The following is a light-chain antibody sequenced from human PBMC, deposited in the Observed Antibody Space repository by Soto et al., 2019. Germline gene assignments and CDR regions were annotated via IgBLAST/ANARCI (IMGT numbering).Light chain of an antibody. J-gene: IGLJ2*01. CDR3: QSYDSSLSGREV. Sequence: QSVLTQPPSVSGAPGQRVTISCTGSSSNIGAGYDVHWYQQLPGTAPKLLIYGNINRPSGVPDRFSGSKSDTSASLAITGLQAEDEADYYCQSYDSSLSGREVFGGGTKLTVL. V-gene: IGLV1-40*01. CDR2: GNI. CDR1: SSNIGAGYD.